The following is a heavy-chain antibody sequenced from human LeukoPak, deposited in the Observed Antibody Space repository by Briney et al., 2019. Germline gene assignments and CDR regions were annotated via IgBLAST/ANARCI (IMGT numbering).Heavy chain of an antibody. D-gene: IGHD3-3*01. V-gene: IGHV3-21*01. CDR3: ARANSGYYDFWSGYSLLDYMDV. Sequence: GGSLRLSCAASGFTFSDYTMKWVRQAPGKGLEWVSSISSSSTYIYYADSVEGRFTISRDNAKSSLYLQMNSLRAGDTAVYYCARANSGYYDFWSGYSLLDYMDVWGKGTTVTVSS. J-gene: IGHJ6*03. CDR2: ISSSSTYI. CDR1: GFTFSDYT.